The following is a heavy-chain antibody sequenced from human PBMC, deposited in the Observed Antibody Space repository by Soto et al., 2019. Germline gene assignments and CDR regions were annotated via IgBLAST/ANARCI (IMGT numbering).Heavy chain of an antibody. D-gene: IGHD6-6*01. CDR3: AKDSSSPSAHFDY. CDR2: ISGSGGST. CDR1: GFTFSSYA. V-gene: IGHV3-23*01. J-gene: IGHJ4*02. Sequence: GGSLRLACSASGFTFSSYAMSWVRQAPGKGLEWVSAISGSGGSTYYADSVKGRFTISRDNSKNTLYLQMNSLRAEDTAVYYCAKDSSSPSAHFDYWGQGTLVTVSS.